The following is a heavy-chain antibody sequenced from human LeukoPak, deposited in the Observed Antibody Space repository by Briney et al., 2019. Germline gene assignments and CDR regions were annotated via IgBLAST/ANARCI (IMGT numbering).Heavy chain of an antibody. J-gene: IGHJ4*02. Sequence: GGSLRLSCAASGFTFSSYSMNWVRQAPGKGLEWVSSISSSSSYIYYADSVKGRFTISRDNAKDSLYLQMNSLRAEDTAVYYCARDGGSSGYRKTHFDYWGQGTLVTVSS. CDR2: ISSSSSYI. CDR3: ARDGGSSGYRKTHFDY. V-gene: IGHV3-21*01. CDR1: GFTFSSYS. D-gene: IGHD5-12*01.